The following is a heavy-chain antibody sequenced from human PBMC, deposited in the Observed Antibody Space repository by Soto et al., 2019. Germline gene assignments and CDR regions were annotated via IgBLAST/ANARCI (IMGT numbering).Heavy chain of an antibody. CDR3: ATSFRYFDN. J-gene: IGHJ4*02. V-gene: IGHV3-23*01. Sequence: SLRLSCAASGSISTTTPLSWVRQAPGKGLEWVSTISGRGTNTYYADSVKGRLIISRDNLKNTVNLQMNGLGVEDTAIYYCATSFRYFDNWGQGTRVTVSS. CDR1: GSISTTTP. CDR2: ISGRGTNT.